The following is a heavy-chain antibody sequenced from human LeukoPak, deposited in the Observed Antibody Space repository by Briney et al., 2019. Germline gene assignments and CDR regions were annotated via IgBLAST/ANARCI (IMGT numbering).Heavy chain of an antibody. V-gene: IGHV3-23*01. CDR2: VGGTDGRT. CDR3: AKDGSYYFDY. CDR1: GLTCTTDN. J-gene: IGHJ4*02. Sequence: PGASLRLSCAASGLTCTTDNMTWVRRAPGGGLEWVSAVGGTDGRTYYAAFVKGRFTIYRDNSKNTLYLQMNSLRAEDTAVYYCAKDGSYYFDYWGQGTLVTVSS.